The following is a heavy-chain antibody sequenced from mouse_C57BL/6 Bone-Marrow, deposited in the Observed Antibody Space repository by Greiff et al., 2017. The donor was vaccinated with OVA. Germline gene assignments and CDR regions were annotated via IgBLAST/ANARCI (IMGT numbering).Heavy chain of an antibody. V-gene: IGHV1-82*01. CDR2: IYPGDGAT. Sequence: QVQLQQSGPELVKPGASVKISCKASGYAFSSSWMNWVKQRPGKGLEWIGRIYPGDGATNYNGKFKGKATLTADKSSSTAYMQLSSLTSEDSAVYFGAREDDYDRYFDVWGTGTTVTVSS. CDR3: AREDDYDRYFDV. J-gene: IGHJ1*03. CDR1: GYAFSSSW. D-gene: IGHD2-4*01.